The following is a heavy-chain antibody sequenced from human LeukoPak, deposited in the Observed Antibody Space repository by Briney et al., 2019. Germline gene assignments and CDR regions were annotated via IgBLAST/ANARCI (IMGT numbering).Heavy chain of an antibody. CDR3: ARHTYYYYGMDV. CDR1: GGSISSYY. J-gene: IGHJ6*02. Sequence: PSETLSLTCAVSGGSISSYYWSWIRQPPGKGLEWIGYIYYSGSTNYNPSLKSRVTISVDTSKNQFSLKLSSVTAADTAVYYCARHTYYYYGMDVWGQGTTVTVSS. V-gene: IGHV4-59*08. CDR2: IYYSGST.